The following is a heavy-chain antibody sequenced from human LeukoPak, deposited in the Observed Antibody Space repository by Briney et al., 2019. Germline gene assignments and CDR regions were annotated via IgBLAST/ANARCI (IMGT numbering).Heavy chain of an antibody. J-gene: IGHJ5*01. CDR2: INPSGGST. Sequence: ASVKVSCKASGYTFASYYMHWVRQAPGQGLEWMGIINPSGGSTSYAQKFQGRVTMTRDTSTSTVYMELSSLRSEDTAVYYCARGDPSRDGYKSNWFDPWGQGTLVTVSS. V-gene: IGHV1-46*01. CDR3: ARGDPSRDGYKSNWFDP. D-gene: IGHD5-24*01. CDR1: GYTFASYY.